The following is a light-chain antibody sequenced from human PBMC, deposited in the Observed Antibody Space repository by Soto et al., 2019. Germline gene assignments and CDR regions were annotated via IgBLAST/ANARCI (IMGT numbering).Light chain of an antibody. Sequence: QSALTQPASVSGSPGRSITISCTGTSSDVGSYKLVSWYQQHPGKAPNLMIYEGNKRPSGVSNRFSGSKSGNTASLTISGLQAEDEADYYCCSYAGSSTYVFGTGTKLTVL. V-gene: IGLV2-23*01. CDR2: EGN. CDR1: SSDVGSYKL. CDR3: CSYAGSSTYV. J-gene: IGLJ1*01.